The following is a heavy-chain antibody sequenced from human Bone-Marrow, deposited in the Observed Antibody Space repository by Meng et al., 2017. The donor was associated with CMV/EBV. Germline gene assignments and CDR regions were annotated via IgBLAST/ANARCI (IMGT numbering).Heavy chain of an antibody. CDR1: GGSVSSGSYY. Sequence: SETLSLTCTVSGGSVSSGSYYWSWIRQPPGKGLEWIGYIYYSGSTNYNPSLKSRVTISVDTSKNQFSLKLSSVTAADTAVYYCARVGYYDSSGYYPDAFDIWGQGTMVAVSS. J-gene: IGHJ3*02. CDR3: ARVGYYDSSGYYPDAFDI. D-gene: IGHD3-22*01. CDR2: IYYSGST. V-gene: IGHV4-61*01.